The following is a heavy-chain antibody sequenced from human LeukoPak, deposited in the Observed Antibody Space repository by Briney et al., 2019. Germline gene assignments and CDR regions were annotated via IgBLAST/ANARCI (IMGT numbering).Heavy chain of an antibody. Sequence: SQTLSLTCTVSGDSISSGDYYWSWIRQPPGKGLEWIGYIYYSGSTYYNPSLKSRVTISVDTFKNQFSLKLSSVTAADTAVYYCATRGPYDSSGYDAFDIWGQGTMVTVSS. D-gene: IGHD3-22*01. J-gene: IGHJ3*02. CDR3: ATRGPYDSSGYDAFDI. V-gene: IGHV4-30-4*01. CDR2: IYYSGST. CDR1: GDSISSGDYY.